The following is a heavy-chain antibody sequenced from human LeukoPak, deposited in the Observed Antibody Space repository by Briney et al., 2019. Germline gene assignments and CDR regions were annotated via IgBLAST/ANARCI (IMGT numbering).Heavy chain of an antibody. V-gene: IGHV1-2*02. Sequence: GSVKVSCKASGYTFTGYYMHGVRQAPGQGREWTGGINPKSGKTHYAQKFQGRVTVTRDASVNTRYVDLSGLPSDATAVYYCARDRPVTMVTTEWDYSGQGSLVTASS. D-gene: IGHD4-17*01. J-gene: IGHJ4*02. CDR3: ARDRPVTMVTTEWDY. CDR1: GYTFTGYY. CDR2: INPKSGKT.